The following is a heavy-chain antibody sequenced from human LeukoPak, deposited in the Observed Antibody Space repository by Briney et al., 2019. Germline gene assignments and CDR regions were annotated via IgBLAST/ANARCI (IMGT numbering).Heavy chain of an antibody. CDR1: GFTFSSYN. V-gene: IGHV3-21*01. CDR2: ITSSSSYI. D-gene: IGHD4-17*01. J-gene: IGHJ4*02. CDR3: ARDRGDYLFDY. Sequence: PGGSLRLSCAASGFTFSSYNMNWVRQAPGKGLEWVSSITSSSSYIYYADSVKGRFTISRDNAKNSLYLQMNSLRAEDTAVYYCARDRGDYLFDYWGQGTLVTVSS.